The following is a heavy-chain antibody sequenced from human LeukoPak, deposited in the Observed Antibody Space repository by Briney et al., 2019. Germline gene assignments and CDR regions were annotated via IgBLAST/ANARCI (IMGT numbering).Heavy chain of an antibody. D-gene: IGHD5-24*01. V-gene: IGHV3-30*04. J-gene: IGHJ6*04. CDR2: ISYSGDTT. CDR1: GFNLSNFA. CDR3: ASDPRDGGQNV. Sequence: PGGPLKLSCAASGFNLSNFAMHWVRQARGKGLEWVTLISYSGDTTYYADSVKGRFTFSRDKSKNTLYLQMKTLRSEDSAVYFCASDPRDGGQNVWGKGTTVTVSS.